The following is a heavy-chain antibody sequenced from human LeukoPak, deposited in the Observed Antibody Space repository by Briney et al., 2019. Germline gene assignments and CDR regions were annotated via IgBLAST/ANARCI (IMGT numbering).Heavy chain of an antibody. CDR3: AKDSTGYSSSWYQGYFDY. CDR1: GFTFSSYG. J-gene: IGHJ4*02. V-gene: IGHV3-30*18. CDR2: ISYDGSNK. Sequence: GGSLRLSCAASGFTFSSYGMHWVRQAPGKGLEWVAVISYDGSNKYYADSVKGRFTISRDNSKNTLYLQMNSLRAEDTAVYYCAKDSTGYSSSWYQGYFDYWGQGTLVTVSS. D-gene: IGHD6-13*01.